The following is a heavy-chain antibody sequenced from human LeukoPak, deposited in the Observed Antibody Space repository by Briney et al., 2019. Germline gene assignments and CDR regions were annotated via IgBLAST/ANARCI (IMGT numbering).Heavy chain of an antibody. CDR3: ARHKGIGVARYWFDP. CDR2: INHSGST. V-gene: IGHV4-34*01. D-gene: IGHD6-19*01. J-gene: IGHJ5*02. CDR1: GGSFSGYY. Sequence: SETLSLTCAVYGGSFSGYYWSWIRQPPGKGLEWIGEINHSGSTNYNPSLKRRVTISVDTSKNQFSLKLSSVTAADTALYYCARHKGIGVARYWFDPWGQGTLVTVSS.